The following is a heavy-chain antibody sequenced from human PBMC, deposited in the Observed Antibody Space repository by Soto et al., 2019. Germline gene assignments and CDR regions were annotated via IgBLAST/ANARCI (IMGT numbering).Heavy chain of an antibody. V-gene: IGHV3-23*01. CDR3: AKNQGVELVPLATVDWFDP. Sequence: GSLRLSCAASGFIFENFGMSWVRQAPGKGLVWISSISGSGFKKYYADSVKGRFTISRDNSKSTVYLELNNLSAEDTAVYHCAKNQGVELVPLATVDWFDPWGQGSVVTVSS. CDR1: GFIFENFG. D-gene: IGHD1-26*01. CDR2: ISGSGFKK. J-gene: IGHJ5*02.